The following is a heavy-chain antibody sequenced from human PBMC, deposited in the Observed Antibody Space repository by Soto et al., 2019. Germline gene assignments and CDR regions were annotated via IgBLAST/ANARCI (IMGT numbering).Heavy chain of an antibody. D-gene: IGHD6-6*01. Sequence: SETLSLTCTVSGGSISSGDYYWSWIRQPPGKGLEWIGYIYYSGSTYYNPSLKSRVTISVDTSKNQFSLKLSSVTAADTAVYSCARDHSSSSRWFDLWGQGTLVTVSS. J-gene: IGHJ5*02. CDR1: GGSISSGDYY. CDR2: IYYSGST. CDR3: ARDHSSSSRWFDL. V-gene: IGHV4-30-4*01.